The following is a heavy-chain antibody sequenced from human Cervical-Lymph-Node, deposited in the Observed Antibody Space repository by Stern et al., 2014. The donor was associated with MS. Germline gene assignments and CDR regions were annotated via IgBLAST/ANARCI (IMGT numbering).Heavy chain of an antibody. CDR3: ARAGIIVKYPVDY. CDR1: GFTFSRYW. D-gene: IGHD3-22*01. Sequence: EVQLVESGGGLVQPGGSLRLSCAASGFTFSRYWMHWVRQAPGKGLVRVSRINSDGSTTDYADSVNGRFTISRDNAKNTLYLQMNSLRAEDTAVYYCARAGIIVKYPVDYWGQGTLVTVSS. CDR2: INSDGSTT. J-gene: IGHJ4*02. V-gene: IGHV3-74*01.